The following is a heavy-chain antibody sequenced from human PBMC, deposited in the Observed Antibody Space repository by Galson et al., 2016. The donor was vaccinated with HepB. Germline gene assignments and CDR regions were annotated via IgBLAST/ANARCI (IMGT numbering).Heavy chain of an antibody. V-gene: IGHV3-7*01. Sequence: SLRLSCAASGFTFSSYSMNWVRQAPGKGLEWVANIKQDGSEKYYVDSVKGRFTISRDNAKNSLYLQMNSLRAEDTAVYYCARGELFQPLVYPTYYFHYWGRGTLVTVSS. CDR2: IKQDGSEK. CDR3: ARGELFQPLVYPTYYFHY. D-gene: IGHD3-10*01. CDR1: GFTFSSYS. J-gene: IGHJ4*02.